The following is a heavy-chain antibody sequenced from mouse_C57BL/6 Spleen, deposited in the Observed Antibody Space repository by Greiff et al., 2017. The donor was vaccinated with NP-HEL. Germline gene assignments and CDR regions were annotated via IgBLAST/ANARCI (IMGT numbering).Heavy chain of an antibody. D-gene: IGHD2-12*01. CDR2: IHPNSGST. CDR1: GYTFTSYW. CDR3: AFLYSYYAMDY. V-gene: IGHV1-64*01. Sequence: QVQLQQPGAELVKPGASVKLSCKASGYTFTSYWLHWVRQRPGQGLEWIGMIHPNSGSTNYNEKFKSKATLTVDKSSSTAYMQLSSLTSEDSAVYYCAFLYSYYAMDYWGQGTSVTVSS. J-gene: IGHJ4*01.